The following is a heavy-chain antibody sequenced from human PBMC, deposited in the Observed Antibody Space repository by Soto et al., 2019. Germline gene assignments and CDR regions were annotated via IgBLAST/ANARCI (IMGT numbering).Heavy chain of an antibody. D-gene: IGHD1-7*01. V-gene: IGHV4-4*02. CDR2: IYHSGST. CDR1: GGSISSSNW. Sequence: SETLSLTCAVSGGSISSSNWWSWVRQPPGKGLEWIGEIYHSGSTNYNPSLKSRVTISVDKSKNQFSLKLSSVTAADTAVYYCARGPYNWTYVGNWFDPWGQGTLVTVSS. J-gene: IGHJ5*02. CDR3: ARGPYNWTYVGNWFDP.